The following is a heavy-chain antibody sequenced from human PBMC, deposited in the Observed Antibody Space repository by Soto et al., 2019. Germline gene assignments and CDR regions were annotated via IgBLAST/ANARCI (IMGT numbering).Heavy chain of an antibody. J-gene: IGHJ6*02. V-gene: IGHV1-8*01. CDR2: MNPNSGNT. CDR3: ARDDYGDYVRDYYYYGMDV. Sequence: ASVKVSCKASGYTFTSYDINWVRQATGQGLEWMGWMNPNSGNTGYAQKFQGRVTITADESTSTAYMELSSLRSEDTAVYYCARDDYGDYVRDYYYYGMDVWGQGTTVTVSS. CDR1: GYTFTSYD. D-gene: IGHD4-17*01.